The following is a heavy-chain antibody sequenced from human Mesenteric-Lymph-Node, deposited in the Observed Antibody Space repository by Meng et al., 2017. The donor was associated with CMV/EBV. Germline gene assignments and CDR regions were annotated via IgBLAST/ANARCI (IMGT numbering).Heavy chain of an antibody. Sequence: GESLKISCAASGFTFSSYWMHWVRQAPGKGLVWVSRINSDGSSTSYADSVKGRFTISRDNAKNTLYLQMNSLRAEDTAVYYCAKESYGEWFGESSPGPWGQGTLVTVSS. CDR2: INSDGSST. CDR3: AKESYGEWFGESSPGP. D-gene: IGHD3-10*01. V-gene: IGHV3-74*01. J-gene: IGHJ5*02. CDR1: GFTFSSYW.